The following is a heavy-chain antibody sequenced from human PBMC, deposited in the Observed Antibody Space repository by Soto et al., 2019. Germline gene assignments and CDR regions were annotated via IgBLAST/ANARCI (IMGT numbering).Heavy chain of an antibody. J-gene: IGHJ4*02. CDR3: AAGGGLPRYY. Sequence: QLQLQESGSGLVKPSQTLSLTCAVSGCSISSGGYSWSWIRQPPGKGLEWIGYIYHSGSTYYNPSLKSRVTMSVDRSKNQFSLKLSSVTAADTAVYYCAAGGGLPRYYWGQGTLVTVSS. D-gene: IGHD5-12*01. CDR1: GCSISSGGYS. V-gene: IGHV4-30-2*01. CDR2: IYHSGST.